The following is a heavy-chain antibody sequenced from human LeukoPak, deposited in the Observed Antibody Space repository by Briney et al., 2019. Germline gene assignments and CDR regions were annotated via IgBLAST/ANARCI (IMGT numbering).Heavy chain of an antibody. Sequence: PSETLSLTCAVYGGSFSGYYWSWIRQPPGKGLEWIGEINHSGSTNYNPSLKSRVTISVDTSKNQFSLKLSSVTAADTAVYHCARGSGDYYDSSGYYFDYFDYWGQGTLVTVSS. D-gene: IGHD3-22*01. CDR1: GGSFSGYY. V-gene: IGHV4-34*01. J-gene: IGHJ4*02. CDR3: ARGSGDYYDSSGYYFDYFDY. CDR2: INHSGST.